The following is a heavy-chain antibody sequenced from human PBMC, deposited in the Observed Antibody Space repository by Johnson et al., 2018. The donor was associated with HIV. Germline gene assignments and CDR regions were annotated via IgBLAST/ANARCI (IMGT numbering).Heavy chain of an antibody. Sequence: VQLVESGGGVVQPGRYLRLSCAASGFTFSSYVIHWVRQPPGKGLEWVAVISYDGSNKYYVDSVKGRFTISRDNSKNTLYLQMNSLRPEDTAVYYCAKTPGDNWYYSEGTDAFDIWGQGTMFTVSS. CDR1: GFTFSSYV. V-gene: IGHV3-30*18. D-gene: IGHD3-22*01. J-gene: IGHJ3*02. CDR2: ISYDGSNK. CDR3: AKTPGDNWYYSEGTDAFDI.